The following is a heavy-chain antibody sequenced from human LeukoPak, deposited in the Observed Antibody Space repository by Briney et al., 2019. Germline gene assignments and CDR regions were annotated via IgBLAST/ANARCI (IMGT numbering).Heavy chain of an antibody. Sequence: ASVKVSCKASGGTFSSYAISWVRQATGQRLEWMGWINTDNGNTKYSQKFQGRVTITRDTSASTAYMELSSLRSEDTAVYYCARAGYCSGGSCYTFDYWGQGTLVTVSS. CDR2: INTDNGNT. V-gene: IGHV1-3*04. D-gene: IGHD2-15*01. CDR1: GGTFSSYA. CDR3: ARAGYCSGGSCYTFDY. J-gene: IGHJ4*02.